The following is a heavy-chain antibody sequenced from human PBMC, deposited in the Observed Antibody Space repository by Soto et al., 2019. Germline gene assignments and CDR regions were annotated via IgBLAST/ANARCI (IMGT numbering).Heavy chain of an antibody. J-gene: IGHJ4*02. V-gene: IGHV4-28*01. D-gene: IGHD3-10*01. CDR3: ATRPPGATFFGVFDY. CDR2: IYYSGTT. CDR1: GYSISSSNW. Sequence: PSETLSLTSAVSGYSISSSNWWGWIRQPPGKGLEWIGYIYYSGTTYYNPSLKSRVTMSLDTSKNQFSLKLNSVTAADTAVYYCATRPPGATFFGVFDYWSQGTLVTVSS.